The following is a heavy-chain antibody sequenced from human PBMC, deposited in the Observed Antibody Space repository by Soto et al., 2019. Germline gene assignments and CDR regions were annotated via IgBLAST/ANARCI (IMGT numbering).Heavy chain of an antibody. J-gene: IGHJ6*03. V-gene: IGHV1-8*01. CDR1: GYTFTSYY. D-gene: IGHD3-3*01. CDR3: ARAPLFGVVIRSYYYYYMDV. Sequence: SVKVSCKASGYTFTSYYINWVRQATGQGLEWMGWMNPNSGNTGYAQKFQGRVTMTRNTSISTAYMELSSLRSEDTAVYYCARAPLFGVVIRSYYYYYMDVWGKGTTVTVSS. CDR2: MNPNSGNT.